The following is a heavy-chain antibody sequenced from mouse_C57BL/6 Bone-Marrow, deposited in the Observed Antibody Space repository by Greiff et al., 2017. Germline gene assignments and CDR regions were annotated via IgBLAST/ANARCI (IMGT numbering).Heavy chain of an antibody. J-gene: IGHJ2*01. CDR1: GFTFSDYY. Sequence: EVQGVESGGGLVQPGGSLKLSCAASGFTFSDYYMYWVRQTPEKRLEWVAYISNGGGSTYYPDTVKGRFTISRDNDKNTLYLQMSRLKSEDTAMYYCAREGRGYYFDYWGQGTTLTVSS. CDR2: ISNGGGST. V-gene: IGHV5-12*01. CDR3: AREGRGYYFDY.